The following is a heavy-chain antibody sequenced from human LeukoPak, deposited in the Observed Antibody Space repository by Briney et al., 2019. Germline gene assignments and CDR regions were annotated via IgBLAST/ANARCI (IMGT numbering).Heavy chain of an antibody. D-gene: IGHD3-10*01. CDR1: GFTFSSYG. J-gene: IGHJ4*02. CDR2: IGYDGRNK. V-gene: IGHV3-30*02. Sequence: GGSLRLSCAASGFTFSSYGIHWVRQAPGKGLEWVTFIGYDGRNKYYADSVKNRFTISRDNSKNTLYLQMNSLRAEDTAVYYCAKDNAYYYADYWGQGTLVTVSS. CDR3: AKDNAYYYADY.